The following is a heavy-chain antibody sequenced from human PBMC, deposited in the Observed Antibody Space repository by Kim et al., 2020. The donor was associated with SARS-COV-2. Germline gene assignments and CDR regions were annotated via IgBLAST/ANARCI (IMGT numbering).Heavy chain of an antibody. CDR2: IYPGDSDT. Sequence: GESLKISCKGSGYSFTSYWIGWVRQMPGKGLEWMGIIYPGDSDTRYSPSFQGQVTISADKSISTAYLQWSSLKASDTAMYYCARAPLGIAAAGEYFQHWGQGTLVTVSS. CDR3: ARAPLGIAAAGEYFQH. D-gene: IGHD6-13*01. CDR1: GYSFTSYW. J-gene: IGHJ1*01. V-gene: IGHV5-51*01.